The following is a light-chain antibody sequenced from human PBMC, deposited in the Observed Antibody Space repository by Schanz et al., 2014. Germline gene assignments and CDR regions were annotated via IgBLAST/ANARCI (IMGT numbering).Light chain of an antibody. CDR3: AAWDDSLNGGV. V-gene: IGLV1-40*01. Sequence: QSVLTQPPSVSGAPGQRVTISCTGSSSNIGAGYDVHWYQQVPGTAPKVLIYGDNNRPSGVPDRFSGSKSGTSASLAISGLQSEDEAAFYCAAWDDSLNGGVFGGGTKLTVL. CDR1: SSNIGAGYD. CDR2: GDN. J-gene: IGLJ3*02.